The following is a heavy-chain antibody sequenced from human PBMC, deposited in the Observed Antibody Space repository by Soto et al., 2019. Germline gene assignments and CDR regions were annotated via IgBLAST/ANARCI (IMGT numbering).Heavy chain of an antibody. CDR3: ARARMFSGAHHDS. CDR2: ITPYNGNA. D-gene: IGHD1-26*01. Sequence: QVHLVQSGAVVENPGASVKVSCKASGYTFTNFGINWVRQAPGQGLEWLGWITPYNGNANSPQKQQVRLTITSDTSANTPCLELRSLRSDDTAVYLFARARMFSGAHHDSWGQGTRVTVSS. CDR1: GYTFTNFG. V-gene: IGHV1-18*04. J-gene: IGHJ4*02.